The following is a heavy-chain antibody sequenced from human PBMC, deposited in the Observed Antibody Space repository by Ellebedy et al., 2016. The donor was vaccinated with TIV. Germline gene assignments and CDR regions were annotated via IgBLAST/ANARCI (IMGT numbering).Heavy chain of an antibody. J-gene: IGHJ6*03. D-gene: IGHD1-20*01. V-gene: IGHV4-34*01. CDR2: INHSGST. CDR1: GGSFSGYY. Sequence: SETLSLXCAVYGGSFSGYYWSWIRQPPGKGLEWIGEINHSGSTNYNPSLKSRVTISVDTSKNQFSLKLSSVTAADTAVYYCARGLTGIKRGALYYMDVWGKGTTVTVSS. CDR3: ARGLTGIKRGALYYMDV.